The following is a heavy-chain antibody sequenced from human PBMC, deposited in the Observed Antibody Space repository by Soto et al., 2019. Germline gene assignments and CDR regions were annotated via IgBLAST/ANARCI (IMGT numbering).Heavy chain of an antibody. V-gene: IGHV1-18*01. CDR2: ISAYNGNT. CDR1: GYIFTSYG. CDR3: ARDLAPLSATRNYYYGMDV. J-gene: IGHJ6*02. Sequence: ASVKVSCKASGYIFTSYGISWVRQAPGQGLEWMGWISAYNGNTKYAQNLQGRVTLTTDTSTYTAYMELRSPQSDDTAVYYCARDLAPLSATRNYYYGMDVWGQGTTVTVSS. D-gene: IGHD5-12*01.